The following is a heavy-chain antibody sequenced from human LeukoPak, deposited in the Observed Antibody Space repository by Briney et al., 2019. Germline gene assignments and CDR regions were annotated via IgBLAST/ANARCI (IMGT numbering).Heavy chain of an antibody. Sequence: GGSLRLSCAASGFTFSTSLMHWVRQAPGKGLQWVAFISSDGKSKSYADSLKGRFTISRDNSKNTLYLQIYRLTAEDTAVYYCAKQYNGLDYWGQGTLLTVSS. V-gene: IGHV3-30*18. D-gene: IGHD5-12*01. CDR1: GFTFSTSL. CDR2: ISSDGKSK. CDR3: AKQYNGLDY. J-gene: IGHJ4*02.